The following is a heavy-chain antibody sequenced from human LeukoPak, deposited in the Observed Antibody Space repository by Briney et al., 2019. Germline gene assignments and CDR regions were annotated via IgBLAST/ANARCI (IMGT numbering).Heavy chain of an antibody. CDR2: INRSGDNT. V-gene: IGHV3-20*04. Sequence: GGSLTLSCEASGFTFDDHGMSWGRQVPGKGLEWVSGINRSGDNTDFADSVKGRFTISRDNAKNSHFLQMNSLRVEDTAFYYCARGFRNGPFDCWGQGTLVTVSS. J-gene: IGHJ4*02. CDR3: ARGFRNGPFDC. CDR1: GFTFDDHG. D-gene: IGHD2-8*01.